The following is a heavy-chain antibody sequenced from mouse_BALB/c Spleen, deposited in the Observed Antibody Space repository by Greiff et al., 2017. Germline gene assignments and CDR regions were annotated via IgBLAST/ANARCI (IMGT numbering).Heavy chain of an antibody. D-gene: IGHD2-10*02. CDR2: IWGDGST. J-gene: IGHJ1*01. CDR1: VFSLTSYG. Sequence: LVESGPGLVAPSQSLSITCTVSVFSLTSYGVSWVRQPPGKGLEWLGVIWGDGSTNYHSALISRLSISKDNSKSQVFLKLNSLQTDDTATYYCAKHSMVTTRGYWYFDVWGAGTTVTVSS. CDR3: AKHSMVTTRGYWYFDV. V-gene: IGHV2-3*01.